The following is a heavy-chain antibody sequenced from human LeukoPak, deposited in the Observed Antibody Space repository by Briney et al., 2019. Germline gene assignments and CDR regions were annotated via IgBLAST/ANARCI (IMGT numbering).Heavy chain of an antibody. Sequence: AGGFLRLSCAASGLTFTNYAMSWVRQAPGKGLEWVSGISGGGGSTYYADSVKGRFTISKDNSKNTLYLQMNSLRAEDTAVYYWAESGCSRSSCYGLFSGWFDPWGQGTLVTVSS. V-gene: IGHV3-23*01. CDR1: GLTFTNYA. D-gene: IGHD2-2*01. CDR3: AESGCSRSSCYGLFSGWFDP. CDR2: ISGGGGST. J-gene: IGHJ5*02.